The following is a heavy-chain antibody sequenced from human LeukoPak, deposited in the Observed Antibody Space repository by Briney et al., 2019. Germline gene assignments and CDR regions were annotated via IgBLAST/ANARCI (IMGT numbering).Heavy chain of an antibody. J-gene: IGHJ4*02. D-gene: IGHD7-27*01. V-gene: IGHV3-21*01. Sequence: GGSLRLSCAASGFTFSSYSMNWVRQAPGKGLEWVSSIGSDSTYIYYTDSVKGRFTISRDNAKNSLYLQVNSLRAEDTAVYYCATGDGYWGQGTLVTVSS. CDR1: GFTFSSYS. CDR3: ATGDGY. CDR2: IGSDSTYI.